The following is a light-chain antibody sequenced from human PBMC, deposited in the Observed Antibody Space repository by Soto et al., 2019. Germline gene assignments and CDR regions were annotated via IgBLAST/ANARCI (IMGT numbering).Light chain of an antibody. CDR3: QQYNNWPPIT. J-gene: IGKJ5*01. CDR2: GAS. Sequence: EIVLPQSPGTLSLSPGESAALSCRGRQSVSSYYLAWYQQKPGQAPRLLIYGASTRASGIPARFSGSGSGTEFTLTIRSLQSEDLAVYYCQQYNNWPPITFGQGTRLEIK. V-gene: IGKV3-15*01. CDR1: QSVSSY.